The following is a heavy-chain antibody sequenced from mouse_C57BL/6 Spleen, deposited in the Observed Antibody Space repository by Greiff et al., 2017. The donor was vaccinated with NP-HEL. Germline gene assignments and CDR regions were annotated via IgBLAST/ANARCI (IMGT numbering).Heavy chain of an antibody. J-gene: IGHJ2*01. Sequence: EVQRVESGEGLVKPGGSLKLSCAASGFTFSSYAMSWVRQTPEKRLEWVAYISSGGDYIYYADTVKGRFTISRDNARNTLYLQMSSLKSEDTAMYYCTRDSGQLRLNFDYWGQGTTLTVSS. CDR1: GFTFSSYA. D-gene: IGHD3-2*02. CDR3: TRDSGQLRLNFDY. V-gene: IGHV5-9-1*02. CDR2: ISSGGDYI.